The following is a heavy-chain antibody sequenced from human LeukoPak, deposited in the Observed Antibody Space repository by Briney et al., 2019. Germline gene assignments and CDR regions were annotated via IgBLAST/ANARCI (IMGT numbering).Heavy chain of an antibody. CDR3: ARAYSSSSAYFDY. V-gene: IGHV4-59*01. Sequence: SETLSLTCTVSGGSISSYYWSWIRQPPGKGLEWIGYIYYSGSTNYNSSLKSRVTISVDTSKNQFSLKLSSVTAADTAVYYCARAYSSSSAYFDYWGEGTLVTVSS. D-gene: IGHD6-6*01. J-gene: IGHJ4*02. CDR2: IYYSGST. CDR1: GGSISSYY.